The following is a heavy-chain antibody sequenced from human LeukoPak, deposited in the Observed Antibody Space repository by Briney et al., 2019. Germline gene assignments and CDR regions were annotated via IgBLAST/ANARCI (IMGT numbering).Heavy chain of an antibody. Sequence: SETLSLTCAVSDYSISSGYYWGWIRQPPGKGLEWIGNIYHSGSTYYNPSLKSRVTISVDTSKNQFSLKLSSVTAADTAVYYCARGSRIAAAGAFDYWGQGTLVTVSS. J-gene: IGHJ4*02. CDR2: IYHSGST. CDR3: ARGSRIAAAGAFDY. V-gene: IGHV4-38-2*01. D-gene: IGHD6-13*01. CDR1: DYSISSGYY.